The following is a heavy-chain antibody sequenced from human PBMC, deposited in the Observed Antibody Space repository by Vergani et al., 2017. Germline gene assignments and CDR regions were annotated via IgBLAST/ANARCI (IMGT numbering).Heavy chain of an antibody. J-gene: IGHJ4*02. CDR2: ISSSSSYI. V-gene: IGHV3-21*01. D-gene: IGHD7-27*01. CDR1: GFTFSSYS. CDR3: ARARTGDFDY. Sequence: EVQLVESGGGLVKPGGSLRLSCAASGFTFSSYSMTWVRQAPGKGLEWVSSISSSSSYIYYADSVKGRFTISRDNAKNSLYLQVNSLRAEDTAVYYCARARTGDFDYWGQGTLVTVSS.